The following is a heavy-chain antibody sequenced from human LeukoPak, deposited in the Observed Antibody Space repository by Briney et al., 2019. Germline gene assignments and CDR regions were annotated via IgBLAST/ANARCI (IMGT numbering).Heavy chain of an antibody. CDR1: GFTFSSYA. Sequence: GGSLRLSCAASGFTFSSYAMSWVRQAPGKGLEWVSAISGSGGSTYYADSVKDRFTISRDNSKNTLYLQMNSLRAEDTAVYYCAKSSDYYDSSGSIDYWGQGTLVTVSS. D-gene: IGHD3-22*01. V-gene: IGHV3-23*01. CDR3: AKSSDYYDSSGSIDY. J-gene: IGHJ4*02. CDR2: ISGSGGST.